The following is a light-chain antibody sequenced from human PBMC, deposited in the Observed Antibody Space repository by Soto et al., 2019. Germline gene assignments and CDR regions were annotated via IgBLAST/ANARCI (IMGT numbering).Light chain of an antibody. CDR2: DVS. CDR1: SSDVGAYDF. V-gene: IGLV2-11*01. J-gene: IGLJ2*01. Sequence: QSVLTQPRSVSGSPGQSVTISCTGTSSDVGAYDFVSWYQHNPGKAPKLMIFDVSARPSGVPHRFSGSKSANTASLTISGLQAEDEADYYCCSYAGTYSPLFGGGTQLTVL. CDR3: CSYAGTYSPL.